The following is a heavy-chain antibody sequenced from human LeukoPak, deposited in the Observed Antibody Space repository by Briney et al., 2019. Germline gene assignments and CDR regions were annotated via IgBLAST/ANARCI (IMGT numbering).Heavy chain of an antibody. Sequence: SETLSLTCAVYGGSFSGYHWSWIRQPPGKGLEWIGEINHSGSTNYNPSLKSRVTISVDTSKNQFSLKLSSVTAADTAVYYCARSNVLLWFGELFSYFDYWGQGTLVTVSS. CDR2: INHSGST. D-gene: IGHD3-10*01. V-gene: IGHV4-34*01. CDR3: ARSNVLLWFGELFSYFDY. J-gene: IGHJ4*02. CDR1: GGSFSGYH.